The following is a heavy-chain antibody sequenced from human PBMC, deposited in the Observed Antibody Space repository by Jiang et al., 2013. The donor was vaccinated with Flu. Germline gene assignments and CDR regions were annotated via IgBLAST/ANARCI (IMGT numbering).Heavy chain of an antibody. CDR2: INPSGGST. D-gene: IGHD2-21*02. CDR1: GYTFTSYY. J-gene: IGHJ3*02. V-gene: IGHV1-46*03. CDR3: ARGGCGGDCYHAGLDAFDI. Sequence: EVKKPGASVKVSCKASGYTFTSYYMHWVRQAPGQGLEWMGIINPSGGSTSYAQKFQGRVTMTRDTSTSTVYMELSSLRSEDTAVYYCARGGCGGDCYHAGLDAFDIWGQGTMVTVSS.